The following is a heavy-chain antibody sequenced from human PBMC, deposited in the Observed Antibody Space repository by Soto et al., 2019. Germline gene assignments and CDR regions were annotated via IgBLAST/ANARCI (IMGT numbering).Heavy chain of an antibody. D-gene: IGHD3-3*01. V-gene: IGHV4-34*01. J-gene: IGHJ6*02. CDR2: INHSGST. CDR3: ARMRKSNDYDFWSGYYALNYYYGMDV. Sequence: PSETLSLTCSVYGWSFSGYYWSWIRQPPGKGLEWIGEINHSGSTNYNPSLKSRVTISVDTSKNQFSLKLSSVTAADTAVYYCARMRKSNDYDFWSGYYALNYYYGMDVWGQGTTVTVSS. CDR1: GWSFSGYY.